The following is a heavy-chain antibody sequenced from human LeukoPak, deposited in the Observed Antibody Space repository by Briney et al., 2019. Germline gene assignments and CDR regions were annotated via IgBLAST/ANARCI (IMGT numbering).Heavy chain of an antibody. CDR2: INPNSGGT. CDR3: AREGGGRYYDFWSGSLGWFDP. V-gene: IGHV1-2*02. Sequence: ASVKVSCKASGYTFTGYYMHWVRQAPGQGLEWMGWINPNSGGTNYAQKFQGRVTMTRDTSITTGYMELTSLTSDDTAVYYCAREGGGRYYDFWSGSLGWFDPWGQGTLVTVSS. J-gene: IGHJ5*02. CDR1: GYTFTGYY. D-gene: IGHD3-3*01.